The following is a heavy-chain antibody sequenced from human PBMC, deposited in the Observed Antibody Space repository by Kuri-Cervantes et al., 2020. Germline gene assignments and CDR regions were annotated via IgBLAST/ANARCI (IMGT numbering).Heavy chain of an antibody. D-gene: IGHD6-19*01. CDR1: GFTFSSYD. CDR3: ARDSRGAVAAGGMDV. J-gene: IGHJ6*02. Sequence: GGSLRLSCAASGFTFSSYDVHWVRQVTGKGLEWVSAIATTGVTYYSGSVKGRFTISRENAKSSMYLQMNSLRAGDTAVYYCARDSRGAVAAGGMDVWGQGTTVTVSS. CDR2: IATTGVT. V-gene: IGHV3-13*01.